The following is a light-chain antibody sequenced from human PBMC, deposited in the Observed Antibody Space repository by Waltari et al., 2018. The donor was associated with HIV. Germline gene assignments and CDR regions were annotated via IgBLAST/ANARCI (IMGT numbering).Light chain of an antibody. CDR3: QSSYINTLV. Sequence: NFMLTQPHSVSASPGKAVTISCTRSRGSIASDYVQWPQQRPGSAPTVVIYDHNRRASGVPDRVSGSIDRPSNSASLTISGLRSEDEAVYYCQSSYINTLVFGGGTKLTVL. V-gene: IGLV6-57*03. J-gene: IGLJ2*01. CDR2: DHN. CDR1: RGSIASDY.